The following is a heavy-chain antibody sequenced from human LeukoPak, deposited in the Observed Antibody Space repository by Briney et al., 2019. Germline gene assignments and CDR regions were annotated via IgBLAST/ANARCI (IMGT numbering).Heavy chain of an antibody. Sequence: PGGSLRLSCAASGFTFNIYSMTWVRQAPGKGLEWVSSFADSGGNTYYADSVKGRFTVSRDNAKKSVYLQMNSLRAEDTAVYYCAKDYGDFHFDYWGQGTLVTVSS. J-gene: IGHJ4*02. CDR3: AKDYGDFHFDY. V-gene: IGHV3-23*01. CDR2: FADSGGNT. D-gene: IGHD4-17*01. CDR1: GFTFNIYS.